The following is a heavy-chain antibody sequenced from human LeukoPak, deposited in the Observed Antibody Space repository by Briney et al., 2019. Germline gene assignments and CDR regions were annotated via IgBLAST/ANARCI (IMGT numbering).Heavy chain of an antibody. V-gene: IGHV4-59*01. J-gene: IGHJ5*02. Sequence: PSETLSLTCTVSGGSISSYYWSWIRQPPGKGLEWIGSIYFSGSTNYNPSLKSRVTISVDTSKKQFSLKLISLTAADTAKYYCARDCCSSTSCHAAKNWFDPWGQGTLVTVSS. CDR3: ARDCCSSTSCHAAKNWFDP. CDR2: IYFSGST. CDR1: GGSISSYY. D-gene: IGHD2-2*01.